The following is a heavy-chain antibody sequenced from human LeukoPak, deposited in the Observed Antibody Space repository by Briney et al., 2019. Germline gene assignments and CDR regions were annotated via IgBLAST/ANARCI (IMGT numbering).Heavy chain of an antibody. J-gene: IGHJ4*02. D-gene: IGHD3-22*01. V-gene: IGHV4-59*01. CDR3: ARGQWLPVFDF. CDR1: GGFNSHYY. CDR2: FYHSGST. Sequence: SETLSLTCSVSGGFNSHYYWSWIRQPPGKGLEWIGYFYHSGSTNYNPSLKSRVTISVDTSKNHFSLKLSSVTAADTAVYYCARGQWLPVFDFWGQGTLVTVSS.